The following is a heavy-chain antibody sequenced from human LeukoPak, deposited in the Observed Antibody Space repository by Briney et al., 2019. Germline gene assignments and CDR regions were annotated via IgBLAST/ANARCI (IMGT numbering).Heavy chain of an antibody. D-gene: IGHD2-2*01. V-gene: IGHV3-53*01. Sequence: GGSLRLSCAASGFTVSSNFMSWVRQAPGKGLEWVSVLYSGGYTVYADSVKGRFTISRDNSENTLYLQMNSLRADDTAVYYCAKALSYRGYCSSTSCYGPFDYRGQGTLVTVSS. J-gene: IGHJ4*02. CDR2: LYSGGYT. CDR3: AKALSYRGYCSSTSCYGPFDY. CDR1: GFTVSSNF.